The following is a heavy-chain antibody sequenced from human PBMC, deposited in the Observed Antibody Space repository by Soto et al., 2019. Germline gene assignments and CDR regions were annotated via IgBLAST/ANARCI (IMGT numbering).Heavy chain of an antibody. CDR2: IKHDTSEA. V-gene: IGHV3-7*03. Sequence: LRLSCAASGFKFSDYWMSWVRQSPGKGLEWVGNIKHDTSEAHYADSVKGRFTITRDNIKNFLFLQMNGLRSDDTASYYCARDGLLFSGPYRPSRFDYWGLGTLVTVSS. CDR3: ARDGLLFSGPYRPSRFDY. J-gene: IGHJ4*02. D-gene: IGHD3-16*02. CDR1: GFKFSDYW.